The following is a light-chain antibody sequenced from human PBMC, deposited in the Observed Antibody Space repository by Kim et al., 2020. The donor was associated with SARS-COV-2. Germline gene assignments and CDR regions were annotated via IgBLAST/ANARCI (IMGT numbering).Light chain of an antibody. CDR3: QQYSSSWT. J-gene: IGKJ1*01. CDR1: QSISTW. Sequence: YAYVGDRVTIPCRASQSISTWLAWYPQKPGKAPKLLISKASSLASGVPSRFSGSGSGTEFTLTISSLQPDDFATYYCQQYSSSWTFGQGTKVDIK. CDR2: KAS. V-gene: IGKV1-5*03.